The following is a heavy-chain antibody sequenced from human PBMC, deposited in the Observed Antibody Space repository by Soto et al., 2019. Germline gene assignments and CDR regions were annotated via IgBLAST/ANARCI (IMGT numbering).Heavy chain of an antibody. J-gene: IGHJ6*02. V-gene: IGHV1-69*06. CDR1: GGTFSSYA. D-gene: IGHD1-26*01. CDR2: IIPIFGTA. CDR3: ARDPREGLGANYYYYGMDV. Sequence: QVQLVQSGAEVKKPGSSVKVSCKASGGTFSSYAISWVRQAPGQGLEWMGGIIPIFGTANYAQKVQGRVTITADKSTSTAYMELSSLRTEDTAVYYCARDPREGLGANYYYYGMDVWGQGTTVTVSS.